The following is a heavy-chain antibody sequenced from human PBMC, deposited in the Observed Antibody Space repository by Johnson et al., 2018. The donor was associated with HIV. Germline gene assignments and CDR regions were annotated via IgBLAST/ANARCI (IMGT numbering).Heavy chain of an antibody. CDR1: GFTFSSYA. Sequence: QVLLVESGGGVVQPGRSLRLSCAASGFTFSSYAMHWVRQAPGKGLEWVAVISYDGSNKYYADSVKGRFTISRDNSKNTLYLQMNSLRAEDTAVYYCARDLSGSYSLMWAFDIWGQGTMVTVSS. V-gene: IGHV3-30*04. D-gene: IGHD1-26*01. J-gene: IGHJ3*02. CDR3: ARDLSGSYSLMWAFDI. CDR2: ISYDGSNK.